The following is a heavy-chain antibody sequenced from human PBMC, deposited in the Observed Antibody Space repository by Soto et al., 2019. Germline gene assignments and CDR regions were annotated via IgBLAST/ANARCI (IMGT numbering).Heavy chain of an antibody. D-gene: IGHD2-15*01. CDR3: ARDVVVAATSEAFDI. CDR2: ISAYNGNT. V-gene: IGHV1-18*01. Sequence: ASVKVSCKASGYTFTSYGISWVRQAPGQGLEWMGWISAYNGNTNYAQKLQGRVTMTTDTSTSTAYMELRSLRSDDTAVYYCARDVVVAATSEAFDIWGQGTMVTVSS. CDR1: GYTFTSYG. J-gene: IGHJ3*02.